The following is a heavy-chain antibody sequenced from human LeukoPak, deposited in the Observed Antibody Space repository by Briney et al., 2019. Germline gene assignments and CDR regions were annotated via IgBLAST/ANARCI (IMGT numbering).Heavy chain of an antibody. Sequence: SETLSLTCTVSGGSISNYYWNWIRQRPGKTLEWIGSIYYSGSTNYNPSLKSRVTVSVDTSKNQFSLKLSSVTAADTAIYYCARCPLVVIGAFDIWGQGTMVTVSS. V-gene: IGHV4-59*08. CDR1: GGSISNYY. CDR3: ARCPLVVIGAFDI. J-gene: IGHJ3*02. CDR2: IYYSGST. D-gene: IGHD3-22*01.